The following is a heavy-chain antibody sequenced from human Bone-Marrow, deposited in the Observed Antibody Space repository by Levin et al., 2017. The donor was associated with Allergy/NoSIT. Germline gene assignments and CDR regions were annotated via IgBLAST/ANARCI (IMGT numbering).Heavy chain of an antibody. CDR1: GFTFSNYA. J-gene: IGHJ3*01. CDR2: ITGSGTST. CDR3: GMDPNGDYIGAFDF. V-gene: IGHV3-23*01. D-gene: IGHD4-17*01. Sequence: GESLKISCAASGFTFSNYAMTWVRQAPGKGLEWVASITGSGTSTYYADSVQGRFTISRDNSQNTLYLQMINLRAEDTALYYCGMDPNGDYIGAFDFWGQGTMVTVSS.